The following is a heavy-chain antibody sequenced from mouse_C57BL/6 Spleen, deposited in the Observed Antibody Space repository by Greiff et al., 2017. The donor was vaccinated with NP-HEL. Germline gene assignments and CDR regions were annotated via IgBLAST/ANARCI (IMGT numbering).Heavy chain of an antibody. CDR1: GYTFTSYW. CDR3: ARIYSNYFYYAMDY. V-gene: IGHV1-55*01. D-gene: IGHD2-5*01. CDR2: IYPGSGST. Sequence: VQLQQPGAELVKPGASVKMSCKASGYTFTSYWITWVKQRPGQGLEWIGDIYPGSGSTNYNEKFKSKATLTVDTSSSTAYMQLSSLTSEDSAVYYCARIYSNYFYYAMDYWGQGTSVTVSS. J-gene: IGHJ4*01.